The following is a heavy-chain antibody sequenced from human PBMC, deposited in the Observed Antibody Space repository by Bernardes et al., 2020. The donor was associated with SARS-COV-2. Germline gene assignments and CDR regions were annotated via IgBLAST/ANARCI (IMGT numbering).Heavy chain of an antibody. CDR3: ARVRGPRTSYNWLDP. V-gene: IGHV1-18*01. D-gene: IGHD3-10*01. J-gene: IGHJ5*02. CDR1: GYTFLSYD. CDR2: ITPYDGDT. Sequence: ASVKVSCKTSGYTFLSYDIFWVRQAPGQGLQWMGWITPYDGDTKIAQNFQGRVTLTTDMSTSTAYMEVRDLTSDDTAVYYCARVRGPRTSYNWLDPWGQGTLVTVS.